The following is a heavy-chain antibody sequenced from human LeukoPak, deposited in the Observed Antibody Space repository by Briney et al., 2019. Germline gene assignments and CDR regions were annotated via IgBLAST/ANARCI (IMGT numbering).Heavy chain of an antibody. CDR1: GFTFSSYG. CDR2: ITSSSTYT. V-gene: IGHV3-21*01. D-gene: IGHD1-26*01. J-gene: IGHJ6*03. Sequence: GGTLRLSCAASGFTFSSYGMSWVRQAPGKGLEWVSSITSSSTYTFYADSVKGRFTISRDNARNSLYLQMNSLRAEDTAVYYCARDPYSGTYGDTYYYYMDVWGKGTTVTISS. CDR3: ARDPYSGTYGDTYYYYMDV.